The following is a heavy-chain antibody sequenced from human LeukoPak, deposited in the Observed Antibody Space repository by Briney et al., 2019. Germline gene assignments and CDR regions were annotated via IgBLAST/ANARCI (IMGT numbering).Heavy chain of an antibody. Sequence: GGSLRLSCAASGFTFSSYSINWVRQAPGKGLEWVSSITRSSIYKYYADSVKGRFTISRDNAKNSLYLQMNSLIAEDTAIYYCAKDDDWLRFEHWGRGTPVSVSS. CDR1: GFTFSSYS. CDR2: ITRSSIYK. D-gene: IGHD5-12*01. CDR3: AKDDDWLRFEH. V-gene: IGHV3-21*04. J-gene: IGHJ4*02.